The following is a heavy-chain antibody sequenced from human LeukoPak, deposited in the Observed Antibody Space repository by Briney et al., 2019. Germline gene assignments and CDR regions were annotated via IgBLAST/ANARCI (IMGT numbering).Heavy chain of an antibody. D-gene: IGHD5-18*01. CDR2: INPRGGST. V-gene: IGHV1-46*01. Sequence: ASVTVSCKASGYTFTSYYMHWVRQAHGQGLEWMGIINPRGGSTSYAKKFQGRVSMTRDTSTSTVYMELSRLRSEDTAVYYCARDKGYSYGYGLYYYYYYMDVWGKGTTVTISS. CDR1: GYTFTSYY. CDR3: ARDKGYSYGYGLYYYYYYMDV. J-gene: IGHJ6*03.